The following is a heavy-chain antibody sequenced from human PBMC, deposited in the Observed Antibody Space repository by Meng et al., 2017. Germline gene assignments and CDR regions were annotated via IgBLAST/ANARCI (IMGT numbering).Heavy chain of an antibody. J-gene: IGHJ4*02. CDR2: IKSKTDGGTK. Sequence: GESLEILCGASGFTFSNAWMSWVRQAPGKGLEWVGLIKSKTDGGTKDYAAPVKGRFTISRDESKNTLYLQMNSLKTEDTAVYYCTPDRGNWYYFDYWGQGTLVTVSS. CDR3: TPDRGNWYYFDY. V-gene: IGHV3-15*01. CDR1: GFTFSNAW. D-gene: IGHD1-20*01.